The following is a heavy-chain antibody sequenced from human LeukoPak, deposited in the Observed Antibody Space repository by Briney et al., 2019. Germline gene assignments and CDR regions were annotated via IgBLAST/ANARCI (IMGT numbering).Heavy chain of an antibody. CDR2: ISGSGGST. D-gene: IGHD6-6*01. J-gene: IGHJ6*03. Sequence: GGSLRLSCAASGFTFSSYAMSWVRQAPGKGLEWVSAISGSGGSTYYADSVKGRFTISRDNSKNTLYLQMNSLRAEDTAVYYCAKRGDSSSYYYYYMDVWGKGTTVTVSS. V-gene: IGHV3-23*01. CDR1: GFTFSSYA. CDR3: AKRGDSSSYYYYYMDV.